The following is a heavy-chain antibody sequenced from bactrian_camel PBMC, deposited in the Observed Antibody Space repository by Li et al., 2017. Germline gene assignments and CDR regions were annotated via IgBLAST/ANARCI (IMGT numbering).Heavy chain of an antibody. Sequence: HVQLVESGGGSVQAGGSLRLSCGASGSIYGDACVGWLRQAPGKEREGVAAIDSDGIASYAGSLQGRFTISKDNAENTLYLQMINLSPEDTAMYYCAAGWGHCDLQADFRAWGQGTQVTVS. CDR1: GSIYGDAC. V-gene: IGHV3S26*01. CDR2: IDSDGIA. D-gene: IGHD3*01. CDR3: AAGWGHCDLQADFRA. J-gene: IGHJ6*01.